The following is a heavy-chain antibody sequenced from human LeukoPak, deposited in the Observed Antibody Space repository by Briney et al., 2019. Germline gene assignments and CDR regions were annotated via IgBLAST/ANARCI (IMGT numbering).Heavy chain of an antibody. CDR3: ARRLAAAGINGFDY. V-gene: IGHV4-30-4*08. CDR2: IYYSGST. CDR1: GGSIGSSSYY. Sequence: SSETLSLTCTVSGGSIGSSSYYWSWIRQPPGKGLEWIGYIYYSGSTYYNPSLKSRVTISVDTSKNQFSLKLSSVTAADTAVYYCARRLAAAGINGFDYWGQGTLVTVSS. D-gene: IGHD6-13*01. J-gene: IGHJ4*02.